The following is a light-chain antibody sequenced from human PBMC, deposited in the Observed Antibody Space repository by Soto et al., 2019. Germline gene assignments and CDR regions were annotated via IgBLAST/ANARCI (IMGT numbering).Light chain of an antibody. CDR3: RQYGSSPPYT. J-gene: IGKJ2*01. V-gene: IGKV3-20*01. Sequence: EIVLTQSPGTLSLSPGERATLSCRASQSVSSSYLAWYQQKPGQAPRLLIYGASSRATGIPDRFSGSGSGTDVPLTISSLETEDFAVYYCRQYGSSPPYTFGQGTKLEIK. CDR1: QSVSSSY. CDR2: GAS.